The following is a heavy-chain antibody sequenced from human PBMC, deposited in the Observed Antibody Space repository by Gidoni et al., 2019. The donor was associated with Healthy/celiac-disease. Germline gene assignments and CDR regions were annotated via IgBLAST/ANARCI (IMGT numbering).Heavy chain of an antibody. J-gene: IGHJ3*02. CDR1: GGSISSYY. Sequence: QVQLQESGPGLVKPSETLSLTCTVSGGSISSYYWSWIRQPPGKGLEWIGYIYYSGSTNYNPSLKSRVTISVDTSKNQFSLKLSSVTAADTAVYYCARHESLSPRDGYIRDLDAFDIWGQGTMVTVSS. D-gene: IGHD5-12*01. CDR2: IYYSGST. CDR3: ARHESLSPRDGYIRDLDAFDI. V-gene: IGHV4-59*08.